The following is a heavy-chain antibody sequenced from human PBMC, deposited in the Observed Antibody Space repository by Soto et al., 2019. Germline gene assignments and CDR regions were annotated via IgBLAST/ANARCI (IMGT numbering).Heavy chain of an antibody. Sequence: GGSLRLSCAASGFTFSSYSMNWVRQAPGKGPEWVSSISSSSSYIYYADSVKGRFTISRDNAKNSLYLQMNSLRAEDTAVYYCARDKVVPAAMTRLLEYYGMDVWGKGTKVTVS. J-gene: IGHJ6*04. CDR3: ARDKVVPAAMTRLLEYYGMDV. CDR1: GFTFSSYS. CDR2: ISSSSSYI. V-gene: IGHV3-21*01. D-gene: IGHD2-2*01.